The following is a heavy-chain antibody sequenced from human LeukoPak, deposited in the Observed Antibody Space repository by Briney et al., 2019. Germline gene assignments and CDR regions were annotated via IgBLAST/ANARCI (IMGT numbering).Heavy chain of an antibody. D-gene: IGHD1-1*01. V-gene: IGHV3-53*04. CDR2: IYSAGST. Sequence: AGGSPRLSCAASAFTVSSNCMIWVRQPPGKGLEWVSVIYSAGSTYNADSVKGRFTISRHSSKNTVYVQMDNLRPEDTAVYYCARVDTTLSYKLDYWGQGTLVTVSS. CDR1: AFTVSSNC. J-gene: IGHJ4*02. CDR3: ARVDTTLSYKLDY.